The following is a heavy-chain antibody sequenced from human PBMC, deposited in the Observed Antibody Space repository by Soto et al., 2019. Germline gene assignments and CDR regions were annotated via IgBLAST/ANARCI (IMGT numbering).Heavy chain of an antibody. CDR1: GGSISSSSYY. Sequence: QLQLQESGPGLVKPSETLSLTCTVSGGSISSSSYYWGWIRQPPGKGLEWIGSIYYSGSTYYNPSLKSRVTKSVDTSKNQFSLKLSSVTAADTAVYYCARLRRDTAMVDYWGQGTLVTVSS. J-gene: IGHJ4*02. D-gene: IGHD5-18*01. CDR3: ARLRRDTAMVDY. V-gene: IGHV4-39*01. CDR2: IYYSGST.